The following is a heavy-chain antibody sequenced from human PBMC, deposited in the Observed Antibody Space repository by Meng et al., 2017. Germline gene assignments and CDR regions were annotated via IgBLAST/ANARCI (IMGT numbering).Heavy chain of an antibody. J-gene: IGHJ4*02. CDR2: INPSDNSA. CDR3: ATDNWGPHY. D-gene: IGHD7-27*01. V-gene: IGHV1-46*02. Sequence: QGQLLQSGHEVKQTGASVKVSCKASGDNLNTYNMHWVRQAPGKGLEWMGIINPSDNSAAYAQGFQGRLTMTRDTCTSTLYMELTSLQFEDTAIYYCATDNWGPHYWGQGTLVTVSS. CDR1: GDNLNTYN.